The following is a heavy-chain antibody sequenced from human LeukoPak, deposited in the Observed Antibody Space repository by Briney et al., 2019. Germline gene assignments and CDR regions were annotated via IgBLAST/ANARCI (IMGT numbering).Heavy chain of an antibody. J-gene: IGHJ4*02. CDR3: ARSRNRFDDY. V-gene: IGHV3-72*01. CDR1: GFTFSDHD. CDR2: SRKKLYGYTT. Sequence: PGRSLRLSCVVSGFTFSDHDRNWVRQAPGKGPEWIAHSRKKLYGYTTEYAASVIGRFTISRDDSKNLLYLQMNSLKTEDTAVYFCARSRNRFDDYWGQGALVTVSS.